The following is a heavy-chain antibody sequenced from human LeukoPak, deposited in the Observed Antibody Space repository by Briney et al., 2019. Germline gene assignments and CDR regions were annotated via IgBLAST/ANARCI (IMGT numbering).Heavy chain of an antibody. CDR1: GFTFSDYW. J-gene: IGHJ4*02. V-gene: IGHV3-7*03. CDR3: AREEVRSFDK. D-gene: IGHD5-24*01. CDR2: IKQDGSEE. Sequence: GGSLRLSCAASGFTFSDYWMGWVRQAPGKGLECVANIKQDGSEEYYVDSVKGRFTISRDNAKNSLYLQMNNVRAEDTAVYYCAREEVRSFDKWGQGTLVTVSS.